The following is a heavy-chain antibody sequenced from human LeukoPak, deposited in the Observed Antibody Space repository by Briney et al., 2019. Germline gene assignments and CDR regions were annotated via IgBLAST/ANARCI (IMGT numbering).Heavy chain of an antibody. D-gene: IGHD3-10*01. Sequence: SETLSLTCTVSGGSISSGGYYWSWVRQHPGKGLEWIGYIYYSGSTYYNPSLKSRVTISVDTSKNQFSLKLSSVTAADTAVYYCARAGRENLVRGAPFAYWGQATLVNVSS. V-gene: IGHV4-31*03. CDR1: GGSISSGGYY. CDR3: ARAGRENLVRGAPFAY. CDR2: IYYSGST. J-gene: IGHJ4*02.